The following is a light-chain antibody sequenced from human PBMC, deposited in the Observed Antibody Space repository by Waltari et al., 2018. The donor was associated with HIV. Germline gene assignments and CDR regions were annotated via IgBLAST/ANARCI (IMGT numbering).Light chain of an antibody. V-gene: IGLV2-23*02. J-gene: IGLJ2*01. CDR2: EVP. CDR1: NSDVGSYDL. CDR3: CSYAWRHTFVV. Sequence: QSALTQPASVSGSPGQSVTISCAGSNSDVGSYDLVSWYQHHPGKAPNRLVYEVPKRPSGVSNRFSGSKSGNSASLTISGLQAEDEADYYCCSYAWRHTFVVFGGGTKLTVL.